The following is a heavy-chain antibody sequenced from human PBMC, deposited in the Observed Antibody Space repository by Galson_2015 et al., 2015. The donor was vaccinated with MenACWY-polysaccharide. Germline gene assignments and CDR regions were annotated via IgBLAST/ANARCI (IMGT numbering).Heavy chain of an antibody. J-gene: IGHJ4*02. CDR1: GFTFGDYA. CDR2: IRSKAYGGTT. D-gene: IGHD1-26*01. V-gene: IGHV3-49*04. CDR3: TTATGGSRDY. Sequence: SLRLSCATSGFTFGDYAMSWVRQAPGKGLEWVGFIRSKAYGGTTEYAASVKGRFIISRDDSKSIAYLQMNSLKTEDTAVYYCTTATGGSRDYWGQGTLVTVSS.